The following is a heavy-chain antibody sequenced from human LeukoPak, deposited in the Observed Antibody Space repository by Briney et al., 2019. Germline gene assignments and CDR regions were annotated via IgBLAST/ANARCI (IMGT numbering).Heavy chain of an antibody. CDR3: AKGNYFDY. V-gene: IGHV3-21*04. CDR1: GFTFSSYS. J-gene: IGHJ4*02. CDR2: ISSSSSCT. Sequence: GGSLRLSCAASGFTFSSYSMNWVRQAPGKGLEWVSSISSSSSCTYYADSVKGRFTISRDNSKNTLNLQMNSLRAEDTAVYYCAKGNYFDYWGQGTLVTVSS.